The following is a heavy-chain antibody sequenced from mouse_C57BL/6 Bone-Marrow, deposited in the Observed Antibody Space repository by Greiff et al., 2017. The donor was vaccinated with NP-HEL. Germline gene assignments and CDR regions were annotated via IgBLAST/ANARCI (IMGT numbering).Heavy chain of an antibody. V-gene: IGHV5-4*01. CDR1: GFTFSSYA. Sequence: EVHLVESGGGLVKPGGSLKLSCAASGFTFSSYAMSWVRQTPETRLEWVATISDGGSCTSYPANVKGRFTISRDNAKNNLYLQMSHLKSEDTAMYYCAREDGYCVGFAYWGQGTLGTVSA. D-gene: IGHD2-3*01. CDR2: ISDGGSCT. CDR3: AREDGYCVGFAY. J-gene: IGHJ3*01.